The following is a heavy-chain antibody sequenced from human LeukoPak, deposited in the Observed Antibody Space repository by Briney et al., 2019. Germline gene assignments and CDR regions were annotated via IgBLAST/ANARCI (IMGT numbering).Heavy chain of an antibody. CDR1: GFTFSSYW. CDR3: AGLDFGQDY. CDR2: IKNDGSST. Sequence: QSGGSLRLSRAASGFTFSSYWMHRVRQAPGKGLVWVSRIKNDGSSTAYADSVKGRFTISRDNAKNTLYLQMNSLTADDTAVYYCAGLDFGQDYWGQGTLVTVSS. J-gene: IGHJ4*02. V-gene: IGHV3-74*01. D-gene: IGHD3/OR15-3a*01.